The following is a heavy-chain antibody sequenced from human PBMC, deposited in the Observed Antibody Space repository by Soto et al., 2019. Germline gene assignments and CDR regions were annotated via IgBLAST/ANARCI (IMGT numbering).Heavy chain of an antibody. J-gene: IGHJ6*02. CDR2: IYSGGST. V-gene: IGHV3-53*02. CDR3: ARDPPATRHGMDV. Sequence: EVQLVETGGGLIQPGGSLRLSCAPSGFTASSNYRSWVRQPPGKGLEWVSVIYSGGSTYYADSVRGRFTISRDNSKNTLYLQMKSLRAEDTAVYYCARDPPATRHGMDVWGQGTTVTVSS. CDR1: GFTASSNY.